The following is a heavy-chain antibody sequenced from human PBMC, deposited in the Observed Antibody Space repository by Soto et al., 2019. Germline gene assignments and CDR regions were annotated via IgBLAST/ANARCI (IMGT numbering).Heavy chain of an antibody. CDR1: GFTVSSYA. V-gene: IGHV3-23*01. CDR3: AKDSYDSRGYCSTTDWFDT. Sequence: AGGSLSLSCAASGFTVSSYAMSWVRQAPGKGLEWVSAISGSGGSTYYADSITGRFTSFRDNAKNTLYQQMNSLSAEDTAVYYCAKDSYDSRGYCSTTDWFDTWGQGTLVTVSS. D-gene: IGHD3-22*01. CDR2: ISGSGGST. J-gene: IGHJ5*02.